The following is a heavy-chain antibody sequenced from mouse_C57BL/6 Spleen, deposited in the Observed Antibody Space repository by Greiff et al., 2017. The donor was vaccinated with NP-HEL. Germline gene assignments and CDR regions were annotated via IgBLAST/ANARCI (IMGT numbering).Heavy chain of an antibody. V-gene: IGHV10-1*01. CDR3: VRQGDYYGSSYYYAMDY. CDR1: GFSFNTYA. Sequence: EVKLMESGGGLVQPKGSLKLSCAASGFSFNTYAMNWVRQAPGKGLEWVARIRSKSNNYATYYADSVKDRFTISRDDSESMLYLQMNNLKTEDTAMYYCVRQGDYYGSSYYYAMDYWGQGTSVTVSS. D-gene: IGHD1-1*01. CDR2: IRSKSNNYAT. J-gene: IGHJ4*01.